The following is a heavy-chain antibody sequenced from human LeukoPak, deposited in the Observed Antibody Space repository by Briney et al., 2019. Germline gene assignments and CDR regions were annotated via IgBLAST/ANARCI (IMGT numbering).Heavy chain of an antibody. V-gene: IGHV3-23*01. J-gene: IGHJ4*02. Sequence: GGSLRLSCAASGFTFSSYAMSWVRQAPGKGLEWGSAINGSGRSTYYADSVKGRFTISRDNSKNTLYLQVNSLRAEDTAVYYCAKDPAIVVVVAAHFDYWGQGTLVTVSS. CDR2: INGSGRST. D-gene: IGHD2-15*01. CDR1: GFTFSSYA. CDR3: AKDPAIVVVVAAHFDY.